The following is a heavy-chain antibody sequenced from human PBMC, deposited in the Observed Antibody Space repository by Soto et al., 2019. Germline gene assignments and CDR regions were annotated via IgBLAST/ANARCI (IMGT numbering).Heavy chain of an antibody. V-gene: IGHV3-23*01. CDR3: AKDWPPTGTEAYYFDY. J-gene: IGHJ4*02. CDR2: ISGSGGST. Sequence: PGGSLRLSCAASGFTFSSYAMSWVRQAPGKGLEWVSAISGSGGSTYYADSVKGRFTISRDNSKNTLYLQMNSLRAEDSAVYYCAKDWPPTGTEAYYFDYWGQGTLVTVSS. CDR1: GFTFSSYA.